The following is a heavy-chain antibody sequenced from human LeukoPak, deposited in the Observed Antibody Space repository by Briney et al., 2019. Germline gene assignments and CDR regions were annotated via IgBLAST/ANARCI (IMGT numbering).Heavy chain of an antibody. CDR1: RGTFSSYA. CDR3: ASDDIVVVPAATPPYYYYYGMDV. D-gene: IGHD2-2*01. CDR2: IIPILGIA. Sequence: SVKVSCKASRGTFSSYAISWVRQAPGQELEWMGRIIPILGIANYAQKFQGRVTITADKSTSTAYMELSSLRSEDTAVYYCASDDIVVVPAATPPYYYYYGMDVWGQGTTVTVSS. V-gene: IGHV1-69*04. J-gene: IGHJ6*02.